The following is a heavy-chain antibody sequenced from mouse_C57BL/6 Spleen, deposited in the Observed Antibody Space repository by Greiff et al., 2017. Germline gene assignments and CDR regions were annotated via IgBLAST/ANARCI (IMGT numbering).Heavy chain of an antibody. CDR2: ISNGGGST. V-gene: IGHV5-12*01. Sequence: EVQLVESGRGLVQPGGSLKISCAASGFTFSDYYMYWVRQTPEKRLEWVAYISNGGGSTYYPDTVKGRFTISRDNAKNTLYLQMSRLKSEDTAMYYCARVAYGSYWYFDVWGTGTTVTVSA. CDR1: GFTFSDYY. CDR3: ARVAYGSYWYFDV. J-gene: IGHJ1*03. D-gene: IGHD2-1*01.